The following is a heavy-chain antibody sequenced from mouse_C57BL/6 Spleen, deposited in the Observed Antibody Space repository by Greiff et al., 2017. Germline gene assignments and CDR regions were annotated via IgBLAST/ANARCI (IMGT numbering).Heavy chain of an antibody. CDR2: IYPGDGDT. Sequence: VQLKESGPELVKPGASVKISCKASGYAFSSSWMNWVKQRPGKGLEWIGRIYPGDGDTNYNGKFKGKATLTADKSSSTAYMQLSSLTSEDSAVYFCARFGDGDYFDYWGQGTTLTVSS. V-gene: IGHV1-82*01. D-gene: IGHD3-1*01. CDR1: GYAFSSSW. J-gene: IGHJ2*01. CDR3: ARFGDGDYFDY.